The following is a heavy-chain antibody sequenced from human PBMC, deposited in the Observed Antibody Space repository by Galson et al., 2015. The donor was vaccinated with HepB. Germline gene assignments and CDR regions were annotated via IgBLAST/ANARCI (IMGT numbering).Heavy chain of an antibody. CDR2: ISGSGGST. J-gene: IGHJ3*01. Sequence: SLRLSCAVSGFTFSSYAMSWVRQAPGKGLEWVSGISGSGGSTDYADSVKGRFTISRDNSKNTLYLQMNSLRAEDTAVYYCAKRRAGDLWGQGTMVTVSS. CDR1: GFTFSSYA. D-gene: IGHD6-19*01. V-gene: IGHV3-23*01. CDR3: AKRRAGDL.